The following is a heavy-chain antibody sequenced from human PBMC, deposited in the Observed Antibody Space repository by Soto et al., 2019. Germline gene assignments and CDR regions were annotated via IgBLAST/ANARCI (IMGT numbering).Heavy chain of an antibody. D-gene: IGHD3-10*01. J-gene: IGHJ5*02. CDR1: GFTFSSYA. V-gene: IGHV3-23*01. Sequence: PGGSLRLYCAASGFTFSSYAMSWVRQAPGKGLEWVSAISGSGGSTYYADSVKGRFTISRDNSKNTLYLQMNSLRAEDTAVYYCAKDFLSGSYFFWLDPWGQGTLVTVPS. CDR2: ISGSGGST. CDR3: AKDFLSGSYFFWLDP.